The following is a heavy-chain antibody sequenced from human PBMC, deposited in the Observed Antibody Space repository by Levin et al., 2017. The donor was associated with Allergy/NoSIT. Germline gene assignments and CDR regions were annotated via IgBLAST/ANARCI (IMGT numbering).Heavy chain of an antibody. CDR1: GFTFSSYT. D-gene: IGHD6-19*01. V-gene: IGHV3-48*01. J-gene: IGHJ3*02. CDR2: ISTSSSSI. CDR3: ARDRVAVAGDDVFDI. Sequence: PGGSLRLSCAAPGFTFSSYTMNWVRQAPGKGLEWVSYISTSSSSIYYADSVKGRFTISRDNAKNSLYLQMNSLRAEDTAVYYCARDRVAVAGDDVFDIWGQGTMVTVSS.